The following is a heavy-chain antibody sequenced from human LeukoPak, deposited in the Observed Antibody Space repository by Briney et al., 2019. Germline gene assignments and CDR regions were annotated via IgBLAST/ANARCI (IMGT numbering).Heavy chain of an antibody. D-gene: IGHD2-21*02. CDR3: ARGGDCYSSENDAFDI. CDR1: GYTFTGYY. CDR2: INPNSGGT. Sequence: GASVKVSCKASGYTFTGYYMHWVRQAPGQGLEWMGWINPNSGGTNYAQKFQGRVTMTRDTSISTAYMELSRLRSDDTAVYYRARGGDCYSSENDAFDIWGQGTMVTVSS. J-gene: IGHJ3*02. V-gene: IGHV1-2*02.